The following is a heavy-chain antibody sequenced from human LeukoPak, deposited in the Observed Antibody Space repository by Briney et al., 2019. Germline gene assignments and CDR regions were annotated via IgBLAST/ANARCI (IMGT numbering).Heavy chain of an antibody. J-gene: IGHJ6*03. V-gene: IGHV4-59*11. CDR3: ARGMYYYDTSGYYFLSYYYYMDV. D-gene: IGHD3-22*01. Sequence: SETLSLTCTVSGGSISSHYWSWIRQPPGKGLEWIGYIYYSGSTKYNPSLKSRVTISVDTSKNQFSLKLSSVTAADTAVYYCARGMYYYDTSGYYFLSYYYYMDVWGKGTTVTVSS. CDR1: GGSISSHY. CDR2: IYYSGST.